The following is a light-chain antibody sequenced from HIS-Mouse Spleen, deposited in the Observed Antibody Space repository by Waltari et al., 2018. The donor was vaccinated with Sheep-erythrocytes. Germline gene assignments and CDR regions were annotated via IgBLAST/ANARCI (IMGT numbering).Light chain of an antibody. J-gene: IGKJ4*01. V-gene: IGKV1-33*01. CDR2: DAS. CDR1: QDISNY. Sequence: DIQMTQSPSSLSASVGDSVTITSQASQDISNYLNWYQQKPGKAPKLLIYDASNLETGVPSRFSGSGSGTDFTFTISSLQPEDIATYYCQQYDNLLTFGGGTKVEIK. CDR3: QQYDNLLT.